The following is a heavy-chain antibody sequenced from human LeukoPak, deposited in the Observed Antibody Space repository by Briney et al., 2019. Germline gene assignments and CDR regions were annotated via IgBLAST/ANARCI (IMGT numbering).Heavy chain of an antibody. D-gene: IGHD6-13*01. J-gene: IGHJ4*02. V-gene: IGHV3-7*01. CDR1: GFTFSSYW. Sequence: PGGSLRLSCAASGFTFSSYWMTRVRQAPGKGLEWVANIKYDGSGKYYVDSVRGRFTISRDNAKNSLYLQMNSLRAEDTAVYYCARLRGKYSSSWYLDYWGQGTLVTVSS. CDR2: IKYDGSGK. CDR3: ARLRGKYSSSWYLDY.